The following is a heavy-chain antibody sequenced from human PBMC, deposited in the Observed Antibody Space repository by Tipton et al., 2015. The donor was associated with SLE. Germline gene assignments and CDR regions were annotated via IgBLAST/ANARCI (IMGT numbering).Heavy chain of an antibody. J-gene: IGHJ3*02. CDR1: GGSISTSNHY. CDR2: IYYSGST. V-gene: IGHV4-39*07. CDR3: ARYQRLLWFPGRSDDAFDI. Sequence: TLSLTCTVSGGSISTSNHYWGWIRQPPGKGLEWIGSIYYSGSTYYTPSLESRVSVSVDTSKNQFSLKLSSVTAADTAVYYCARYQRLLWFPGRSDDAFDIWGQGTMVTVSS. D-gene: IGHD3-10*01.